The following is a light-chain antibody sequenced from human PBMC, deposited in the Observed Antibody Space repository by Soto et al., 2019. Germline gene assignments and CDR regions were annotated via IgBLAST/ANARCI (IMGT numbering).Light chain of an antibody. CDR3: SSYTSSSTLVV. CDR2: EVS. CDR1: SSDVGSYNL. V-gene: IGLV2-14*02. Sequence: QSALTQPASVSGSPGQSITIPCTGTSSDVGSYNLVSWYQQHPGKAPKLIIYEVSERPSGVSNRFSGSKSGNTASLTISGLQAEDEADYYCSSYTSSSTLVVFGGGTKVTV. J-gene: IGLJ2*01.